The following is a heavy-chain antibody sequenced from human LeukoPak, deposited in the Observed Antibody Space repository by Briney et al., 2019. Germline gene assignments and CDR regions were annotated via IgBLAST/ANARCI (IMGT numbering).Heavy chain of an antibody. CDR2: IPSTSSYT. D-gene: IGHD6-13*01. J-gene: IGHJ4*02. CDR3: ARAANTSAGTPTLAIDY. V-gene: IGHV3-11*05. CDR1: GFTFSDYY. Sequence: GGSLRLSCVASGFTFSDYYMSWIRQAPGKGLEWVSYIPSTSSYTSYADSVKGRFTISRDNAKNSLYLQMNSLRAEDTAVYYCARAANTSAGTPTLAIDYWGQGTLVTVSS.